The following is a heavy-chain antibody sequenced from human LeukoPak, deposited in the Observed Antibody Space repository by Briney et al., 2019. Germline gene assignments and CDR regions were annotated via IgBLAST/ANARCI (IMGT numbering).Heavy chain of an antibody. CDR2: INPSDGST. Sequence: GASVKVSCKASGYTFTSYYMHWVRQAPGQGLEWIGIINPSDGSTSYAQKFQGRVTMTRDTFTNTVYMELSSLRSEDTAVYYCARERLGELSLDYWGQGTLVTVSS. V-gene: IGHV1-46*01. J-gene: IGHJ4*02. CDR1: GYTFTSYY. CDR3: ARERLGELSLDY. D-gene: IGHD3-16*02.